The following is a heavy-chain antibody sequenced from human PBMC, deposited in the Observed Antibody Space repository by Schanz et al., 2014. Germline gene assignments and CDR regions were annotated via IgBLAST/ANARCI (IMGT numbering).Heavy chain of an antibody. V-gene: IGHV3-33*01. CDR2: IWYDENNK. CDR1: GFTFSSYG. J-gene: IGHJ4*02. Sequence: QVQLVESGGGVVQFGRSLRLSCVASGFTFSSYGMHWVRQAPGKGLEWVAVIWYDENNKYYADSVKGRFTISRDNSKNTLYLQMNTLRADDTAVYYCARDRGYCSGGSCLTCDYWGQGTLVTVSS. CDR3: ARDRGYCSGGSCLTCDY. D-gene: IGHD2-15*01.